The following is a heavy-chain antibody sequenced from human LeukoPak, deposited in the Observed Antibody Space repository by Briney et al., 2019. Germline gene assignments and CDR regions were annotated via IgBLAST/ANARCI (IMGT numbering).Heavy chain of an antibody. D-gene: IGHD3-3*01. CDR3: ARDSQGPDFWCGRSSFDP. Sequence: ASVKVSCKASGYTFTSYGISWVRQAPGQGLEWMGWISAYNGNTNYAQKLQGRVTMTTDTSTSTAYMELRSLRSDDTAVYYCARDSQGPDFWCGRSSFDPWGQGTLVTVSS. CDR2: ISAYNGNT. V-gene: IGHV1-18*01. J-gene: IGHJ5*02. CDR1: GYTFTSYG.